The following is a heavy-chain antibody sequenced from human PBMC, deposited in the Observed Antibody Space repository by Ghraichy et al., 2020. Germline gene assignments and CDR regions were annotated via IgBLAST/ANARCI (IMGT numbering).Heavy chain of an antibody. Sequence: GGSLRLSCAASGFTFRSHAMHWVRQAPGKGLEWVAVISYDGSNKYYADSMKGRFTISRDNSKSTLYLQMNSLRAEDTAVYDCARRLKSSNWGLYYYYGMDVWGQGTTVNVSS. CDR3: ARRLKSSNWGLYYYYGMDV. CDR1: GFTFRSHA. V-gene: IGHV3-30-3*01. D-gene: IGHD6-13*01. CDR2: ISYDGSNK. J-gene: IGHJ6*02.